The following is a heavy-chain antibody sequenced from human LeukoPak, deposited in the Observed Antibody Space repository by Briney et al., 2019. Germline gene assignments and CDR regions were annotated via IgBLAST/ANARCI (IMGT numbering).Heavy chain of an antibody. D-gene: IGHD3-22*01. J-gene: IGHJ6*03. Sequence: KPSETLSLTCAVSGYSISSGYYWGWIRQPPGKGLEWIGSIYHSGSTYYNPSLKSQVTISVDTSKNQFSLKLSSVTAADTAVYYCARIDSSGYYAWYYYYYYMDVWGKGTTVTVSS. CDR2: IYHSGST. V-gene: IGHV4-38-2*01. CDR3: ARIDSSGYYAWYYYYYYMDV. CDR1: GYSISSGYY.